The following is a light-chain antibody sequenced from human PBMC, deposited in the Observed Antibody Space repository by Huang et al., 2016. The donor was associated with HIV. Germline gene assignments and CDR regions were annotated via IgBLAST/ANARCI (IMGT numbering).Light chain of an antibody. J-gene: IGKJ5*01. Sequence: EIVLTQSPATLSLSPGERATLPFRASQSIISYLAWYQHKPGQAPSLLIFDTSTSATGIPARFSGSGSGTDVTLTIGSLEPEDFAVYYCQQRNTWPPPFGRGTRLEI. CDR2: DTS. CDR1: QSIISY. V-gene: IGKV3-11*01. CDR3: QQRNTWPPP.